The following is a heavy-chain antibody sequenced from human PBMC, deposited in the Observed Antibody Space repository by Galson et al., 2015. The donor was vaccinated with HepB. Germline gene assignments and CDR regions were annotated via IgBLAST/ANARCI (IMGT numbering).Heavy chain of an antibody. D-gene: IGHD3-3*01. Sequence: PALVKPTQPLTLTCTFSGFSLSTSGVGVGWIRQPPGKALEWLALIYWDDDKRYSPSLKSRLTITKDTSKNQVVLTMTNMDPVDTATYYCAHTHYDFWSAYNWFDPWGQGTLVTVSS. CDR2: IYWDDDK. J-gene: IGHJ5*02. CDR3: AHTHYDFWSAYNWFDP. CDR1: GFSLSTSGVG. V-gene: IGHV2-5*02.